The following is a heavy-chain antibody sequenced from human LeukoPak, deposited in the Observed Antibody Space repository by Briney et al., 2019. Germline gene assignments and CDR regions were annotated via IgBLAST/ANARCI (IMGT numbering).Heavy chain of an antibody. Sequence: ASETLSLTCAVSGDSISSSHWWSWVRPSPGKGLEWIGEIYHSGNTNYNPSLKSRVAISLDKSSNQFSLRLTSVTAADTAMYFCAREEMPGKFDYWGQGILVTVSS. D-gene: IGHD1-26*01. J-gene: IGHJ4*02. CDR3: AREEMPGKFDY. CDR2: IYHSGNT. V-gene: IGHV4-4*02. CDR1: GDSISSSHW.